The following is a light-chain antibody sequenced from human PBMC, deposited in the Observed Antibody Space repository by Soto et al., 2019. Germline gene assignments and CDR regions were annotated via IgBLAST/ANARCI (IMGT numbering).Light chain of an antibody. CDR2: AAS. V-gene: IGKV1-39*01. J-gene: IGKJ1*01. CDR1: RYMKNY. Sequence: DIQMTQSPSSLSASIGDSVTITCRASRYMKNYLDWYQQKPGKAPKLLIYAASTLQSGVPSRFRGSGTGTYFTLTISSLQPEDFATYYCQQSYGALTWTFGQGTKVERK. CDR3: QQSYGALTWT.